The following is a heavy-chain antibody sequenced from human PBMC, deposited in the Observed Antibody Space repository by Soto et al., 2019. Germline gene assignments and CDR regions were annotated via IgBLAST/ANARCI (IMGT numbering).Heavy chain of an antibody. CDR3: ARGRNAKDYDL. D-gene: IGHD3-10*01. Sequence: QVQLLQSGGGAVQPGTSLTLSCAATGFTFANYPMHWVRQGPDKGLEWRALISEDGSSQYFADSVTGRFTVTRDNSKNPLELHLKGLRREDAAVDHGARGRNAKDYDLWGRGSLVSV. CDR1: GFTFANYP. J-gene: IGHJ5*02. CDR2: ISEDGSSQ. V-gene: IGHV3-30-3*01.